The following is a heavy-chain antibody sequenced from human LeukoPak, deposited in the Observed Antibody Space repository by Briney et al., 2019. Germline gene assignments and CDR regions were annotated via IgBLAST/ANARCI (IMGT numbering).Heavy chain of an antibody. Sequence: SETLSLTCTVSGGSISSYHWSWIRHPPGKGLEWIGYIYYSGSNNYNPSLKSRVTISVDTSKNQFSLKLSSVTAADTAVYYCASAEAGLYFDYWGQGTLVTVSS. CDR2: IYYSGSN. J-gene: IGHJ4*02. CDR1: GGSISSYH. D-gene: IGHD6-25*01. CDR3: ASAEAGLYFDY. V-gene: IGHV4-59*01.